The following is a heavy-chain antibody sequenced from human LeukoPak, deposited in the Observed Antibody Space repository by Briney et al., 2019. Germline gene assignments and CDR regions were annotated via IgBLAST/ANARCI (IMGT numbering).Heavy chain of an antibody. D-gene: IGHD3-22*01. CDR3: ARHDAYYYDSSGYLFDY. V-gene: IGHV4-39*01. J-gene: IGHJ4*02. CDR2: IYYSGST. CDR1: GGSNSSSSYY. Sequence: SETLSLTCTVSGGSNSSSSYYWGWIRQPPGKGLEWIGSIYYSGSTYYNPSLKSRVTISVDTSKNQFSLKLSSVTAADTAVYYCARHDAYYYDSSGYLFDYWGQGTLVTVSS.